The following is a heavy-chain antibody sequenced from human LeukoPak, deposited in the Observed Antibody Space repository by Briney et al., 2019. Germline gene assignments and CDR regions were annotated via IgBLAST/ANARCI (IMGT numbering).Heavy chain of an antibody. D-gene: IGHD3-10*01. CDR3: AKAPELLWFGAKYGMDV. V-gene: IGHV3-9*01. CDR2: ISWNSGSI. Sequence: GGSLRLSCAASEFTFDDYAMHWVRQAPGKGLEWVSGISWNSGSIGYADSVKGRFTISRDNAKNSLYLQMNSLRAEDTALYYCAKAPELLWFGAKYGMDVWGQGTTVTVSS. CDR1: EFTFDDYA. J-gene: IGHJ6*02.